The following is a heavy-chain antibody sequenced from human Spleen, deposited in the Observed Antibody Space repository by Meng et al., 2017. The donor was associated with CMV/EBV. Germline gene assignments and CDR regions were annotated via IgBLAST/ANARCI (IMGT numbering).Heavy chain of an antibody. CDR3: AKDPTDYDTFWGGDYYGMDV. J-gene: IGHJ6*02. CDR1: GFTFSSYE. CDR2: ISSSGSTI. Sequence: GGSLRLSCAASGFTFSSYEMNWVRQDPGKGLEWVSYISSSGSTIYYADSVKGRFTISRDNSESTLYLQMTSLRTEDTAVYHCAKDPTDYDTFWGGDYYGMDVWGQGTTVTVSS. V-gene: IGHV3-48*03. D-gene: IGHD4-17*01.